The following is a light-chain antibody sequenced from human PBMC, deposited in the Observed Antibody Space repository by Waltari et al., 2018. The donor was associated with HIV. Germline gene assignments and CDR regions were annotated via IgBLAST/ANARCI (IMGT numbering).Light chain of an antibody. CDR3: SSYTSSITVV. V-gene: IGLV2-14*01. Sequence: QSALTQPASVSGSPGQSITISCTGTSSDIGIYQYVSWYQQHPGKAPKLMIYEVSNRPSGVSNRFSGSKSGNTASLTISGLQAEDEADYYCSSYTSSITVVFGGGTKLTVL. J-gene: IGLJ2*01. CDR1: SSDIGIYQY. CDR2: EVS.